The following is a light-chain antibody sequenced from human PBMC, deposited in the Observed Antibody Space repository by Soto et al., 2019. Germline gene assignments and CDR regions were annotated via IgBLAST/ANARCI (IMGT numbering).Light chain of an antibody. V-gene: IGLV2-23*01. Sequence: QSALTQPASVSGSPGQSITIYCTGSSSDIGGYKYVSWYQQHPGKAPKVIIYEAIKRPSGVSNRFSGSISGTTASLTISGLQADDEADYYCCSYVGATTYVFGSGTKLTVL. CDR2: EAI. J-gene: IGLJ1*01. CDR1: SSDIGGYKY. CDR3: CSYVGATTYV.